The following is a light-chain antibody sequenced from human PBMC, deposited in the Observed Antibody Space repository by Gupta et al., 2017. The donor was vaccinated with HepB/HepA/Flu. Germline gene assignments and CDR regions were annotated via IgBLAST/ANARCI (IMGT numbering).Light chain of an antibody. CDR3: QKYNNGLWT. Sequence: EIVMTQSPATLSVSPGERATLSCRASQSVSSNLAWYQQKPGQAPRLLIYGASTRATGIPARFSGSGSGTEFTLTISSLQSEDVAVYYCQKYNNGLWTFGQGTKVEIK. V-gene: IGKV3-15*01. J-gene: IGKJ1*01. CDR2: GAS. CDR1: QSVSSN.